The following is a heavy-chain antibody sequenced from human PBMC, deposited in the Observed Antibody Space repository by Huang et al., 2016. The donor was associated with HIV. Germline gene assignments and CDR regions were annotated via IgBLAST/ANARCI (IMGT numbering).Heavy chain of an antibody. J-gene: IGHJ3*02. D-gene: IGHD3-22*01. Sequence: QVQLVQSGAEVKKPGASVKVSCEVSGYSLSELSMYWVRQAPGKGLEWMGGCDREEGESVDAPKFQGRGTMTEDTYTDTVYMELSSLRSEDTAVYYCVGYYDSRGYWDTFDIWGQGTMVIVSS. CDR2: CDREEGES. CDR3: VGYYDSRGYWDTFDI. CDR1: GYSLSELS. V-gene: IGHV1-24*01.